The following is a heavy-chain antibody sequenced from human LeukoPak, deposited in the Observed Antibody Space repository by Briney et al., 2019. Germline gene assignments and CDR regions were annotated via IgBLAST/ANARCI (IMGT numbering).Heavy chain of an antibody. CDR1: GGSFSGYY. CDR2: INHSGST. CDR3: ARGPTVVYGMDV. Sequence: KPSETLSLTCAVYGGSFSGYYWSWIRQPPGKGLEWIGEINHSGSTNYNPSLKSRVTISVDTSKNQFSLKLSSVTAADTAVYYCARGPTVVYGMDVWGQGTTVTVSS. V-gene: IGHV4-34*01. J-gene: IGHJ6*02. D-gene: IGHD4-23*01.